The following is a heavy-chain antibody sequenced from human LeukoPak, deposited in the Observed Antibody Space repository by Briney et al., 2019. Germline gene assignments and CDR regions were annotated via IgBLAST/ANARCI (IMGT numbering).Heavy chain of an antibody. Sequence: SQTLSLTCAISGDSVSSNSAAWNWIRQSPSRGLEWLGRTYYRSKWYNDYAVSVKSRITINPDTSKNQFSLQLNSVTPEDTAVYYCARVLQYSSSWYWYYYYMDVWGKGTTVTVSS. CDR3: ARVLQYSSSWYWYYYYMDV. CDR1: GDSVSSNSAA. J-gene: IGHJ6*03. D-gene: IGHD6-13*01. CDR2: TYYRSKWYN. V-gene: IGHV6-1*01.